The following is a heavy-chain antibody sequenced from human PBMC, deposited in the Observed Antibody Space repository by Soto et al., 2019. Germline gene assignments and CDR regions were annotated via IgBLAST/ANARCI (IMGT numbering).Heavy chain of an antibody. V-gene: IGHV3-23*01. D-gene: IGHD4-17*01. CDR3: ARTIYYGDYDGFDI. CDR1: GFTFSSYA. CDR2: ISGSGGTT. J-gene: IGHJ3*02. Sequence: GGSLRLSCAASGFTFSSYAMTWVRQAPGKGLEWVSDISGSGGTTYYADSVRGRFTISRDNSKNTLYLQMNSLRAEDTAVYYCARTIYYGDYDGFDIWGQGTMVTVSS.